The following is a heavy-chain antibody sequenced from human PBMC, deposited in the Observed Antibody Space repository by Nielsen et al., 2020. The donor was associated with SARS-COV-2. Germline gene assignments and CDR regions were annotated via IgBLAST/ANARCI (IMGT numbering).Heavy chain of an antibody. D-gene: IGHD3-9*01. CDR2: INSDGSST. V-gene: IGHV3-74*01. CDR1: GFTFSSYW. J-gene: IGHJ3*02. CDR3: ARAPGGYFDWPRDAFDI. Sequence: GESLKISCAASGFTFSSYWMHWVRQAPGKGLVWVSRINSDGSSTSYADSVKGRFTISRDNAKNTLYLQMNSLRAEDMAVYYCARAPGGYFDWPRDAFDIWGQGTMVTVSS.